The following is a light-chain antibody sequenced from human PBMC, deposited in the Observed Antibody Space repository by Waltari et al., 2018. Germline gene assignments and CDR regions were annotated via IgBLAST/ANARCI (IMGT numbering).Light chain of an antibody. V-gene: IGKV1-5*03. CDR3: QQYSSYCT. CDR1: QSISSW. CDR2: KAS. J-gene: IGKJ1*01. Sequence: DIQMTQSTSTLSESVGDRVTITCRASQSISSWLAWYQQKPGKAPKLLIYKASSLESGVPSRFSGSGSGTEFTLTISSLQPDDFATYYCQQYSSYCTFGQGTTVEIK.